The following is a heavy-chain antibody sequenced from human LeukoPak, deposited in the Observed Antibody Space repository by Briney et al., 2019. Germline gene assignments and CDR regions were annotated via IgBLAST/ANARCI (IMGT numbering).Heavy chain of an antibody. V-gene: IGHV3-74*01. J-gene: IGHJ6*03. CDR2: INSDGSSS. CDR3: ARDRAYYYMDV. Sequence: EGSLTLSCAASGFTFSSYWISWVRQAPGKGLVWVSRINSDGSSSTYADSVKGRFTISRDNAKNTLYLEMNSLRAEDTAVYYCARDRAYYYMDVWGKGTTVTVSS. CDR1: GFTFSSYW. D-gene: IGHD3-10*01.